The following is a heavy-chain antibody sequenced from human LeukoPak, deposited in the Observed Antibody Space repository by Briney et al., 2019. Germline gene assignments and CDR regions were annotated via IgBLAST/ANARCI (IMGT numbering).Heavy chain of an antibody. Sequence: GGSLRLSCAASGFTVSSNYMSWVRQAPGKGLEWVSVIYSGGSTYYAGSVKGRFTISRDNSKNTLYLQMNSLRAEDTAVYYCARDYQRDDGYNSLGVDYWGQGTLVTVSS. D-gene: IGHD5-24*01. CDR2: IYSGGST. J-gene: IGHJ4*02. CDR1: GFTVSSNY. V-gene: IGHV3-66*01. CDR3: ARDYQRDDGYNSLGVDY.